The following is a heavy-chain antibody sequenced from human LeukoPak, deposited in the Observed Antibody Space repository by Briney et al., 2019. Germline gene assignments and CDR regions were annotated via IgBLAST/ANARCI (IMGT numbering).Heavy chain of an antibody. CDR2: IIPIFGTA. J-gene: IGHJ3*02. D-gene: IGHD2-15*01. V-gene: IGHV1-69*05. CDR1: GGTFSSYA. Sequence: GASVKVSCKASGGTFSSYAISWVRQAPGQGLEWVGGIIPIFGTANYAQKFQGRVTITTDESTSTAYMELSSLRSEDTTVYYCAREICSGGSCYPGAFDIWGQGTMVTVSS. CDR3: AREICSGGSCYPGAFDI.